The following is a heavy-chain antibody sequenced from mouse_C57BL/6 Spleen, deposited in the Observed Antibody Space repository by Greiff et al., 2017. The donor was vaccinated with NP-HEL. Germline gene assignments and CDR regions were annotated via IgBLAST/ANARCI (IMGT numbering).Heavy chain of an antibody. CDR3: ANQLAWFAY. CDR2: ISDGGSYT. Sequence: EVHLVESGGGLVKPGGSLKLSCAASGFTFSSYAMSWVRQTPEKRLEWVATISDGGSYTYYPDNVKGRFTISRDNAKNNLYLQMSHLKSEDTAMYYCANQLAWFAYWGQGTLVTVSA. CDR1: GFTFSSYA. V-gene: IGHV5-4*01. J-gene: IGHJ3*01. D-gene: IGHD4-1*02.